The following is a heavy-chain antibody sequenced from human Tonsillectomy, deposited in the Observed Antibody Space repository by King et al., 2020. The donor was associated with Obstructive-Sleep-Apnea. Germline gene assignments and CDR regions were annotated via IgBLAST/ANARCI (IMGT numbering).Heavy chain of an antibody. Sequence: LPLQESGPGLVKPSQTLALTCTVFSGSVSDINYYWGWFRQPPGKGLEWIGDIYYTGISFDHPSLLSRVSISLDTSQNQFSLRLSSVTAADPAIYYCASFGGRDVEGGSATWGDKGDYGGKGILGTVSS. J-gene: IGHJ4*02. V-gene: IGHV4-39*07. CDR2: IYYTGIS. D-gene: IGHD3-16*01. CDR1: SGSVSDINYY. CDR3: ASFGGRDVEGGSATWGDKGDY.